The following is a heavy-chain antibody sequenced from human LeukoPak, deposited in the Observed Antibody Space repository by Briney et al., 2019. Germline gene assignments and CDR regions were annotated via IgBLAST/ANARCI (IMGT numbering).Heavy chain of an antibody. CDR2: IYYSGST. D-gene: IGHD3-3*01. V-gene: IGHV4-31*03. CDR1: GGSISSGGYY. CDR3: ARTNYDFWSGYHYPNYYFGY. Sequence: SETLSLTCTVSGGSISSGGYYWSWIRQHPGKGLEWIGYIYYSGSTYYNPSLKSRVTISVDTSKNQFSLKLSSVTAADTAVYYCARTNYDFWSGYHYPNYYFGYWGQGTLVTVSS. J-gene: IGHJ4*02.